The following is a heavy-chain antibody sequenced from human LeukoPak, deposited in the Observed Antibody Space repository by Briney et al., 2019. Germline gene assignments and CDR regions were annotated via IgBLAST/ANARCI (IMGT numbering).Heavy chain of an antibody. D-gene: IGHD2-8*01. J-gene: IGHJ4*02. CDR1: GDSFSSVTDY. CDR2: GDYSGGT. CDR3: ARVSGYCSDGVCRFDY. Sequence: PSETLSLTCTVSGDSFSSVTDYWAWIRQPPGKGLEWIASGDYSGGTYYNPSLESRVAISADMSKNQFSLKLTSVTGADTAVYYCARVSGYCSDGVCRFDYWGQGTLVTVSS. V-gene: IGHV4-39*07.